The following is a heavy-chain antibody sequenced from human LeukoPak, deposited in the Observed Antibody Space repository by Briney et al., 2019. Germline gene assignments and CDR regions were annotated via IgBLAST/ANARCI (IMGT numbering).Heavy chain of an antibody. CDR1: GFTFSSYA. D-gene: IGHD2-15*01. J-gene: IGHJ4*02. CDR2: IWYDGSNK. CDR3: ARDSCSGGSCRLDY. Sequence: PGGSLRLSCAASGFTFSSYAMHWVRQAPGKGLEWVAVIWYDGSNKYYADSVKGRFTISRDNSKNTLYLQMNSLRAEDTAVYYCARDSCSGGSCRLDYWGQGTLVTVSS. V-gene: IGHV3-33*08.